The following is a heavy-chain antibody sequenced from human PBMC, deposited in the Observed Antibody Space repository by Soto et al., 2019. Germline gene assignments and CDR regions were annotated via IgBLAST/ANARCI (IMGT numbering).Heavy chain of an antibody. CDR1: GGSISSGDYY. CDR2: IYYSGST. Sequence: QVQLQESGPGLVKPSQTLSLTCTVSGGSISSGDYYWSWIRQPPGKGLEWIGYIYYSGSTYYNPSLKSRVTISVDTSKNQFSLKLSSVTAADTGVYYFARDQVFREGGYSVYDLVASRWFDPWGQRTLVTVSS. D-gene: IGHD5-12*01. CDR3: ARDQVFREGGYSVYDLVASRWFDP. J-gene: IGHJ5*02. V-gene: IGHV4-30-4*01.